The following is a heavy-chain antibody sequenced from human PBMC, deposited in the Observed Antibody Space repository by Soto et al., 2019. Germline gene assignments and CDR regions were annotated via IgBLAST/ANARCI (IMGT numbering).Heavy chain of an antibody. CDR1: GDSVSANSAA. Sequence: SQTLSLTCAISGDSVSANSAAWNWIRQSPSRGLEWLGRAYYRSRWNYDYAESVKSRMTITPDTSNNQISLELNSVTPEDTAVYYCVRQPIATLALYGMDVWGQGTTVTVS. CDR2: AYYRSRWNY. V-gene: IGHV6-1*01. CDR3: VRQPIATLALYGMDV. J-gene: IGHJ6*02.